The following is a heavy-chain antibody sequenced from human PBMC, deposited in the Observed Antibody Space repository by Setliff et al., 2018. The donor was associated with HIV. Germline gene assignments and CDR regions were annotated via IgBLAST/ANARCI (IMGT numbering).Heavy chain of an antibody. CDR2: IKSKGSGGSI. V-gene: IGHV3-15*01. J-gene: IGHJ4*02. CDR3: TTGEDTVLMVSDY. Sequence: GGSLRLSCEVSGLTFTNAWLSWVRQAPGKGLEWVGRIKSKGSGGSIDYGASVRGRFAISRDDSSNTLYLQMNSLKTEDTAVYYCTTGEDTVLMVSDYWGQGTLVTVSS. CDR1: GLTFTNAW. D-gene: IGHD2-8*01.